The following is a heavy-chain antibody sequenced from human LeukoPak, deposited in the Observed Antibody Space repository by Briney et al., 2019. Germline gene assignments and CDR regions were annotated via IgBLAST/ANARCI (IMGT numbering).Heavy chain of an antibody. CDR2: IYYSGSA. D-gene: IGHD6-19*01. Sequence: DPSETLSLTCTVSGGSINSYYWSWIRQPPGKGLEWIGYIYYSGSANYNPSLKSRVTISVDTSKNQFSLKLNSVTAADTAVYYCARGSLSVAGTLCYWGQGTQVTVSS. J-gene: IGHJ4*02. CDR3: ARGSLSVAGTLCY. V-gene: IGHV4-59*01. CDR1: GGSINSYY.